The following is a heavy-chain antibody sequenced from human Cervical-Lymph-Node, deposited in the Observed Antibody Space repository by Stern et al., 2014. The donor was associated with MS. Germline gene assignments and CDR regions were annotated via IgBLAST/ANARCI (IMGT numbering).Heavy chain of an antibody. CDR2: MNPNSGNT. Sequence: QLVQSGAEVKKPGASVKVSCKASGYTFTSCDINWVRQATGQGLEWMGWMNPNSGNTGYAQKFQGRVTMTRNTSISTAYMELSSLRSEDTAVYYCARGSNLWLPHHYYGMDVWGQGTTVTVSS. CDR3: ARGSNLWLPHHYYGMDV. J-gene: IGHJ6*02. CDR1: GYTFTSCD. D-gene: IGHD5-18*01. V-gene: IGHV1-8*01.